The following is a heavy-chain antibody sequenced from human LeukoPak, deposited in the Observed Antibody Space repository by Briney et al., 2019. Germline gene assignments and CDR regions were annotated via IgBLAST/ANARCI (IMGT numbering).Heavy chain of an antibody. V-gene: IGHV1-69*13. Sequence: ASVKVSCKASGGTFSSYAISWVRQAPGQGLEWMGGIIPIFGTANYAQKFQGRVTITADESTSTAYMELSSLTSEDTAVYYCARDNMLDSSAPGAFDIWGQGTMVTVSS. CDR2: IIPIFGTA. J-gene: IGHJ3*02. D-gene: IGHD3-22*01. CDR3: ARDNMLDSSAPGAFDI. CDR1: GGTFSSYA.